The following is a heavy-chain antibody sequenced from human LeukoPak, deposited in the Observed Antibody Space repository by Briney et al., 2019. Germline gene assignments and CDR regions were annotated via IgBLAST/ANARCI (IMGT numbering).Heavy chain of an antibody. Sequence: SQTLSLTCTVSGGSISSGSYYWSWIRQPAGKGLEWIGRIYTSGSTNYNPSLKSRVTISVDTSKNQFSLKLSSVTAADTAVYYCARDTGIAADFDYWGQGTLVTVSS. CDR1: GGSISSGSYY. V-gene: IGHV4-61*02. D-gene: IGHD6-13*01. CDR2: IYTSGST. J-gene: IGHJ4*02. CDR3: ARDTGIAADFDY.